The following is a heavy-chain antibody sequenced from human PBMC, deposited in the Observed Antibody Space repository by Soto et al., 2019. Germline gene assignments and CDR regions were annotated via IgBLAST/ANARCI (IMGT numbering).Heavy chain of an antibody. CDR2: IDDSGVGT. D-gene: IGHD1-26*01. J-gene: IGHJ6*02. V-gene: IGHV3-23*01. CDR1: GFTFSTYA. CDR3: VKGQSSTWSQTGGMDV. Sequence: EVQLLESGGGLVQPGGSLRLSCAASGFTFSTYAMPWVRQAPGKGLEGVSGIDDSGVGTYYADSVKGRLTISRDNSKNMLYLQMGSLRAEDTAVYYCVKGQSSTWSQTGGMDVWGQGTTVTVSS.